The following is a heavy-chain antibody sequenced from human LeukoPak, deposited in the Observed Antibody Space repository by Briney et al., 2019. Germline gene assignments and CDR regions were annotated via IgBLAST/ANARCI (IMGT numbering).Heavy chain of an antibody. J-gene: IGHJ4*02. CDR3: ASFGGSYPFDY. Sequence: PSETLSLTCVVYGGSFSGYYWCWIRQPPRKGLEWIGEINHSGSTNYNPSLKSRVTISVDTSKNQFSLKLSSVTAADTAVYYCASFGGSYPFDYWGQGTLVTVSS. V-gene: IGHV4-34*01. CDR1: GGSFSGYY. D-gene: IGHD1-26*01. CDR2: INHSGST.